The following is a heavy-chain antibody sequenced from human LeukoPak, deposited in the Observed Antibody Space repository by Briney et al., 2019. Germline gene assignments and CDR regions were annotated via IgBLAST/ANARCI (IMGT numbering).Heavy chain of an antibody. J-gene: IGHJ6*01. CDR1: GFTFSSFG. CDR3: SRDVVAATQTFSYGMDV. CDR2: VWYDGSNK. D-gene: IGHD2-15*01. Sequence: GGSLRLSCAASGFTFSSFGIHWVRQAPGKGLEWVAIVWYDGSNKYYADSVKGRFTISRDNSKNTLYLQMNSLRAEDTAVYYWSRDVVAATQTFSYGMDVWGQGTAVTVSS. V-gene: IGHV3-33*01.